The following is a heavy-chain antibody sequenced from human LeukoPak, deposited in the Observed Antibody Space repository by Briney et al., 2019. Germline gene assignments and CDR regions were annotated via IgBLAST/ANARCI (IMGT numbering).Heavy chain of an antibody. J-gene: IGHJ4*02. Sequence: SETLSLTCAVSGGSISSSNWWSWVRQPPGKGLEWIGEIYHSGSTNYNPSLKSRVTISGDKSKNQFSLKLSSVTAADTAVYYCARESPLTLVRGVIIVIDYWGQGTLVTVSS. CDR2: IYHSGST. CDR3: ARESPLTLVRGVIIVIDY. V-gene: IGHV4-4*02. CDR1: GGSISSSNW. D-gene: IGHD3-10*01.